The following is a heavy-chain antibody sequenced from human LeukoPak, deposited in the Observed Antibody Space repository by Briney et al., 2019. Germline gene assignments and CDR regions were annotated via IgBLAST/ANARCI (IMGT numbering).Heavy chain of an antibody. D-gene: IGHD6-19*01. CDR3: AREEVAGTIDY. CDR1: GFTFSSYW. CDR2: INGDGSSI. Sequence: GGSLRLSCAASGFTFSSYWMRWVRQAPGKGLVWVSRINGDGSSIRYADSVKGRFTISRDNAKNTLYLQMNSLRAEDTAVYYCAREEVAGTIDYWGQGTLVTVSS. J-gene: IGHJ4*02. V-gene: IGHV3-74*01.